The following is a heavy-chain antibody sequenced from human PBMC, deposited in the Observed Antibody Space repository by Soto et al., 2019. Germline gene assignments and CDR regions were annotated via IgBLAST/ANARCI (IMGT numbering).Heavy chain of an antibody. D-gene: IGHD2-8*01. J-gene: IGHJ4*02. CDR1: GFTFSSYS. CDR2: ISSSSSTI. V-gene: IGHV3-48*01. CDR3: ARVLRLLDY. Sequence: GGSLRLSCAASGFTFSSYSMNWVRQAPGKGLEWVSYISSSSSTIYYADSVKGRFTISRDNAKNSLYLQMNSLRAEDTAVYYCARVLRLLDYWGQGTLVTVSS.